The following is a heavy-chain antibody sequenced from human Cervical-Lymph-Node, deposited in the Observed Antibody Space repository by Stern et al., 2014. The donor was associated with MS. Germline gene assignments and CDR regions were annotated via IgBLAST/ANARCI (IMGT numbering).Heavy chain of an antibody. CDR3: ARDLTGYEGFDL. J-gene: IGHJ3*01. CDR1: GYNFNDYY. Sequence: QVQLVQSGAEVKKPGTSVKVSCKASGYNFNDYYIHWVRQAPGQGFEWKGRINPDGGGTTYAQKFQGRVTMTRDTSISTVYLDLISLTSDDTAVYYCARDLTGYEGFDLWGQGTMVIVSS. V-gene: IGHV1-2*06. D-gene: IGHD1-20*01. CDR2: INPDGGGT.